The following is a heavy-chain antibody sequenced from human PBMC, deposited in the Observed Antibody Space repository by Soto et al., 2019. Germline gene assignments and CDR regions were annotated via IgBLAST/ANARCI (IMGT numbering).Heavy chain of an antibody. CDR1: GFTFSSYS. Sequence: PGGSLRLSCAASGFTFSSYSMNWVRQAPGKGLEWVSYISSSSSTIYYADSVKGRFTISRDNAKNSLYLQMNSLRAEDTAVYYCANPNYYGSGSYYNEFDYWGQGTLVTVSS. D-gene: IGHD3-10*01. J-gene: IGHJ4*02. CDR3: ANPNYYGSGSYYNEFDY. V-gene: IGHV3-48*01. CDR2: ISSSSSTI.